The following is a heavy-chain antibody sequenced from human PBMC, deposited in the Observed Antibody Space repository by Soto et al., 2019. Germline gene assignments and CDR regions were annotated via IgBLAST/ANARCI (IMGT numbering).Heavy chain of an antibody. J-gene: IGHJ3*02. D-gene: IGHD3-9*01. Sequence: EVQLVESGGGLVQPGGSLRLSCAASGFTFSTMTWVRQAPGKGLEWVANIKQDGGEKYYVDSVKGRFTISRDTASNSLYLQMNSLRAEDTAVYYCARGARLTYAFDIWGQGTMVTVSS. CDR1: GFTFST. CDR3: ARGARLTYAFDI. CDR2: IKQDGGEK. V-gene: IGHV3-7*05.